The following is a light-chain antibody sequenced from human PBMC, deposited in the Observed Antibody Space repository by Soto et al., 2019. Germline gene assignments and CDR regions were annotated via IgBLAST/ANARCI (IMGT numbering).Light chain of an antibody. Sequence: EVVLTQSPATLSLSPGERATLSCRASQSVSSFLAWYQQRPGQAPSLLIYEAYNRASGVPARFSGSGSGTDFTLTISSLEPEDFAIYYCQHRLNWPLTFGRGTKVEI. CDR2: EAY. V-gene: IGKV3-11*01. CDR3: QHRLNWPLT. J-gene: IGKJ4*01. CDR1: QSVSSF.